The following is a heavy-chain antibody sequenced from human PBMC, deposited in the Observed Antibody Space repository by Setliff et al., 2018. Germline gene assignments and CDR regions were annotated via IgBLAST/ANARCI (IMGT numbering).Heavy chain of an antibody. D-gene: IGHD2-2*01. CDR2: INHSGST. V-gene: IGHV4-34*01. J-gene: IGHJ6*03. Sequence: PSETLSLTCVVYGGSFSNYYWSWIRQTPGKGLEWIGEINHSGSTKCNPSLKSRVTISVDTPKNQFSLELTSVTAADAAVYYCAREGRSSTRGWYMDAWGKGTSVTVSS. CDR1: GGSFSNYY. CDR3: AREGRSSTRGWYMDA.